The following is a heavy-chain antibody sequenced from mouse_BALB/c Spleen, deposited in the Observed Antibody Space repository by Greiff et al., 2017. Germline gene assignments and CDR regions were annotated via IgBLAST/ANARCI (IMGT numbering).Heavy chain of an antibody. D-gene: IGHD4-1*01. CDR2: IRLKSNNYAT. J-gene: IGHJ2*01. CDR3: TRRWDRGPFDY. CDR1: GFTFSNYW. Sequence: EVKVVESGGGLVQPGGSMKLSCVASGFTFSNYWMNWVRQSPEKGLEWVAEIRLKSNNYATHYAESVKGRFTISRDDSKSSVYLQMNNLRAEDTGIYYCTRRWDRGPFDYWGQGTTLTVSS. V-gene: IGHV6-6*02.